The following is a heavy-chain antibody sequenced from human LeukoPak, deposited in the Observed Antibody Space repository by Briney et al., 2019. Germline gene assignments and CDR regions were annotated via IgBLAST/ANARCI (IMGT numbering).Heavy chain of an antibody. CDR3: ARDVI. J-gene: IGHJ4*02. CDR2: IYHSGTT. CDR1: GYSISTGFY. D-gene: IGHD3-16*02. V-gene: IGHV4-38-2*02. Sequence: KSSETLSLTCSVSGYSISTGFYWGWIRQPPGKGLEWIGSIYHSGTTYYNSSLKSRVNISVDTSKNQFSLKLSSVTAADTDVCYCARDVIRGQGTLVTVSS.